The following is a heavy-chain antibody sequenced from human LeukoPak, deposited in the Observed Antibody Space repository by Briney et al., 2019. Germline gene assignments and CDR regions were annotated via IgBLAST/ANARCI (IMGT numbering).Heavy chain of an antibody. V-gene: IGHV3-23*01. D-gene: IGHD3-10*01. CDR1: GFTFSSYA. CDR3: AKPTGTGVAKWYFDS. J-gene: IGHJ4*02. Sequence: GGSLRLSCAASGFTFSSYAMSWVRQAPGKGLEWVSAISGSGGATYYADSVQGRFTISRDNSKNTLYLQMSSLRVEDTAVYYCAKPTGTGVAKWYFDSWGQGTLVTVSS. CDR2: ISGSGGAT.